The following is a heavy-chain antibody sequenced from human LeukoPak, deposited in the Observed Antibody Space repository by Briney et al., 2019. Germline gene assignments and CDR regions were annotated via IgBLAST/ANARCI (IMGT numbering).Heavy chain of an antibody. CDR1: GGSFRSYY. V-gene: IGHV4-59*08. J-gene: IGHJ2*01. CDR2: IYYSGST. CDR3: ARTKYSSSWYWYFDL. D-gene: IGHD6-13*01. Sequence: SETLSLTCTVSGGSFRSYYWSWIRQPPGKGLEWIGYIYYSGSTNYNPSLKSRVTISVDTSKNQFSLKLSSVTAADTAVYYCARTKYSSSWYWYFDLWGRGTLVTVSS.